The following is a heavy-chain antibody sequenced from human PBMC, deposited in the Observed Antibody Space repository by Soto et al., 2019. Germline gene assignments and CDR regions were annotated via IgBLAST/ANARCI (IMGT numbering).Heavy chain of an antibody. D-gene: IGHD3-9*01. V-gene: IGHV3-13*01. CDR1: GFIFSTYD. CDR3: TRSDILDV. Sequence: GGSLRLSCAASGFIFSTYDMNWVRQVTGQGLEWVSTVTNTGDTHYSDSVKGRFTISRENANNSVYLQMNSLKAGDTAVYYCTRSDILDVWGQGTTVTVSS. CDR2: VTNTGDT. J-gene: IGHJ6*02.